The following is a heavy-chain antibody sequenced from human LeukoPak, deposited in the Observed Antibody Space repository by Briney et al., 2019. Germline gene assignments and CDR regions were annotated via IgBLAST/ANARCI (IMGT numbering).Heavy chain of an antibody. CDR2: IYHYGST. CDR3: ARTTCDSTSCYTPTYNWFDP. D-gene: IGHD2-2*02. Sequence: PSETLSLTCAVYGGSFSGYSWSWIRQPPGKGLEWIGYIYHYGSTYYNPSLKSRVTISVDRSKNQFSLKLSSVTAADTAVYYCARTTCDSTSCYTPTYNWFDPWGQGTLVTVSS. V-gene: IGHV4-30-2*01. J-gene: IGHJ5*02. CDR1: GGSFSGYS.